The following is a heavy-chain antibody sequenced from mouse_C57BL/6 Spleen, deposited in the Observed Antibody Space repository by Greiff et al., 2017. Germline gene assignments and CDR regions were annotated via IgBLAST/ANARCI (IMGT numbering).Heavy chain of an antibody. Sequence: EVKLQESGGDLVKPGGSLKLSCAASGFTFSSYGMSWVRQTPDKRLEWVATISSGGSYTYDPDSVKGRFTISRDNAKNTLYLQMSSLKSEDTAMYYCARVTGGYYFDYWGQGTTLTVSS. CDR1: GFTFSSYG. V-gene: IGHV5-6*01. J-gene: IGHJ2*01. CDR3: ARVTGGYYFDY. D-gene: IGHD4-1*01. CDR2: ISSGGSYT.